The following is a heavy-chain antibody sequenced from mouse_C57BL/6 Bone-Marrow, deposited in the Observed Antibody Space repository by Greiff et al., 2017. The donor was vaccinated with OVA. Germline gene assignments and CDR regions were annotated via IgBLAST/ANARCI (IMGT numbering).Heavy chain of an antibody. V-gene: IGHV1-76*01. CDR3: ARDDGYFCEY. CDR2: IYPGSGNT. J-gene: IGHJ2*01. Sequence: QVQLQQSGAEVVRPGASVKLSCKASGYTFTDHYINWVKQRPGQGLEWIARIYPGSGNTYYNEKFKGKATLTAEKSSNTAYMQLSSLTSEDSAVYFCARDDGYFCEYWGQGPTLTVSS. CDR1: GYTFTDHY. D-gene: IGHD2-3*01.